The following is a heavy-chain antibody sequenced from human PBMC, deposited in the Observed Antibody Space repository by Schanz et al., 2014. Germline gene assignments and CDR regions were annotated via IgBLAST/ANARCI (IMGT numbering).Heavy chain of an antibody. CDR1: GFTFSSYA. CDR2: ITGSGGTT. CDR3: ARAQGVIRLYYGVDV. Sequence: EVQLLESGGGLVQPGGSLRLSCAASGFTFSSYAMSWVRQAPGKGLEWVSAITGSGGTTHYADSVKGRFTISRDNSMNTVYLQMNSLRSDDAAVYYCARAQGVIRLYYGVDVWGQGTQVTVSS. D-gene: IGHD3-10*01. V-gene: IGHV3-23*01. J-gene: IGHJ6*02.